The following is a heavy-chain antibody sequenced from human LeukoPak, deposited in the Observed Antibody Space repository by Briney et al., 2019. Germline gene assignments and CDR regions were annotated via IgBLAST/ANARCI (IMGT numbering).Heavy chain of an antibody. J-gene: IGHJ3*02. D-gene: IGHD3-16*01. Sequence: GGSLRLSCAASGFTFSSYDMHWVRRATGKGLEWVSAIGTAGDTYYPGSVKGRFTISRENAKNSLYLQMNSLRVGDTAVYYCARGGGRAFDIWGQGTMVTVSS. CDR2: IGTAGDT. CDR1: GFTFSSYD. V-gene: IGHV3-13*01. CDR3: ARGGGRAFDI.